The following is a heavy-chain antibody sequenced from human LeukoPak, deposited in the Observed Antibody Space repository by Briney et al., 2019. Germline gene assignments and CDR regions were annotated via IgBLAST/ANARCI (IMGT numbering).Heavy chain of an antibody. J-gene: IGHJ4*02. CDR2: ISGSGGST. CDR1: GFTFSSYA. V-gene: IGHV3-23*01. Sequence: AGGSPRLSCAASGFTFSSYAMSWVRQAPGKGLEWVSAISGSGGSTYYADSVKGRFTISRDNSRNTLYLQMNSLRAEDTAVYYCAKDCGYSSGWPHFDYWGQGTLVTVSS. CDR3: AKDCGYSSGWPHFDY. D-gene: IGHD6-19*01.